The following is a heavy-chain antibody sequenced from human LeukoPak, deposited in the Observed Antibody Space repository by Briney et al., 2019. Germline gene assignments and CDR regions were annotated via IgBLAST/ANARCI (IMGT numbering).Heavy chain of an antibody. Sequence: ASVKVSCNVSGYTLTDLSKHWVRQSPGKGLEWMGDFHPEDGETIYAQKFQGRVTMTEDTSTDTAYMELSSLRSEDTAVYYCATSLYNWNDWFDPWGQATLVTVSS. CDR1: GYTLTDLS. CDR3: ATSLYNWNDWFDP. V-gene: IGHV1-24*01. D-gene: IGHD1-1*01. CDR2: FHPEDGET. J-gene: IGHJ5*02.